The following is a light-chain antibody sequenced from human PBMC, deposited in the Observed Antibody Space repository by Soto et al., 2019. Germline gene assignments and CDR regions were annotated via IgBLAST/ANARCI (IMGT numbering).Light chain of an antibody. CDR2: EVS. J-gene: IGLJ2*01. Sequence: QSALTQPASVSGSPGQSITISCTGSSSDIGRYNYVSWYQHFPGEAPKLIIYEVSSRPSGVSYRFSGSKSGNTAFLTISGLQAEDDSYYYCSSCTTSDTLVFGGGTKLNVL. V-gene: IGLV2-14*01. CDR3: SSCTTSDTLV. CDR1: SSDIGRYNY.